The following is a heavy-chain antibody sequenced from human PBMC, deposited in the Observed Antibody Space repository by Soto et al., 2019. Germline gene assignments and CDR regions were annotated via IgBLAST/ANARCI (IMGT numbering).Heavy chain of an antibody. Sequence: EVQLLESGGGSVQPGGSLRLTCDTSGFTLSNYAMSWVRQAPGQGLEWVSGISGSGGDTYYADSVKGRFSISKDPSKTALYLEMNSLRVEDTAVYYCAKEVTSGSYSHYYYGLDVWGQGTMVTVSS. J-gene: IGHJ6*02. CDR1: GFTLSNYA. D-gene: IGHD1-26*01. CDR3: AKEVTSGSYSHYYYGLDV. CDR2: ISGSGGDT. V-gene: IGHV3-23*01.